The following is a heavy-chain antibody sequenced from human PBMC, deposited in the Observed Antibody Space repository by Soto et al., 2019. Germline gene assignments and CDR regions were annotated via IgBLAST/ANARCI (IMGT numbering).Heavy chain of an antibody. D-gene: IGHD3-10*01. CDR2: IYHSGST. J-gene: IGHJ6*02. CDR3: ARGPYGSGSYYKGYYYYGMGV. V-gene: IGHV4-38-2*01. CDR1: GYSISSGYY. Sequence: SETLSLTCAVSGYSISSGYYWGWIRQPPGKGLEWIGSIYHSGSTYYNPSLKSRVTISVDTSKNQFSLKLSSVTAADTAVYYCARGPYGSGSYYKGYYYYGMGVWGQGTTVTVSS.